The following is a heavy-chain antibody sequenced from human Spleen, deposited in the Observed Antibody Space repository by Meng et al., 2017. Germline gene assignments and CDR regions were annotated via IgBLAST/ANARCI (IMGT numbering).Heavy chain of an antibody. D-gene: IGHD6-19*01. CDR1: GFTVTSNS. CDR2: LQTGGAT. Sequence: GESLKISCAASGFTVTSNSMTWVRQAPGKGLEWVSVLQTGGATYYADSVKGRFTISRDNSKNTLDLQMNSLRDEDTAAYYCARGRKKEEQYQVAYDWGQGTLVTVSS. J-gene: IGHJ4*02. CDR3: ARGRKKEEQYQVAYD. V-gene: IGHV3-66*02.